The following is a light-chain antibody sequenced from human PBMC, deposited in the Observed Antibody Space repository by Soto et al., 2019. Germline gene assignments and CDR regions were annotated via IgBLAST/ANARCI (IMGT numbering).Light chain of an antibody. CDR1: ESISDY. J-gene: IGKJ1*01. Sequence: IQLTQSPSSLSASVGDRVTIVCRASESISDYLNWYQLKSGEAPKVLIYSASTLRGGVPSRFSGTGSGTEFTLTISSLQPEDVAVYYCQQYNNWPRTFGQGTRVEI. CDR3: QQYNNWPRT. V-gene: IGKV1-39*01. CDR2: SAS.